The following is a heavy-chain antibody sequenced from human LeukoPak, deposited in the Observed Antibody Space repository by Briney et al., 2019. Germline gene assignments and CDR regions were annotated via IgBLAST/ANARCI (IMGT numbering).Heavy chain of an antibody. CDR2: ILPSGAGT. Sequence: ASVKVSCKASGYTFTSHYMHWVRQAPGPGLEWMGLILPSGAGTIYAQKFQGRLTITMDTSTSTVYMDLSSLGSEDTAIYFCVREGYYSSGSGDEKAFDHWAQGTLVTVSS. J-gene: IGHJ5*02. D-gene: IGHD3-10*01. CDR1: GYTFTSHY. V-gene: IGHV1-46*01. CDR3: VREGYYSSGSGDEKAFDH.